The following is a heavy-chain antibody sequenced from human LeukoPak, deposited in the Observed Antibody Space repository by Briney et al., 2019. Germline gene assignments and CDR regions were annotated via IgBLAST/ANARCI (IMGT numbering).Heavy chain of an antibody. V-gene: IGHV3-23*01. CDR2: ISGSGGST. J-gene: IGHJ3*02. CDR3: AKSADYYDSSGYHDAFDI. D-gene: IGHD3-22*01. Sequence: GGSLRLSCAASGFTFSSYAMSWVRQAPGKGLEWVSAISGSGGSTYYADSVKGRFTISRDNSKNTLYLQMNSLRAEDTAVYYCAKSADYYDSSGYHDAFDIWGQGTMVTVSS. CDR1: GFTFSSYA.